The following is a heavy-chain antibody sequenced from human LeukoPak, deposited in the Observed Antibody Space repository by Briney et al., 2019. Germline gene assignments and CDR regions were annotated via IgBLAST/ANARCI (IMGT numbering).Heavy chain of an antibody. CDR1: GFTFSSHA. J-gene: IGHJ2*01. CDR2: IGDDVVST. V-gene: IGHV3-23*01. Sequence: GGSLRLSCAASGFTFSSHAMSWVRQAPGKGLEWVSAIGDDVVSTYYADSVKGRFTISRDNSKNTLHLQMSSLRAEDTAVYYCAKSVTTVITGNFDLWGRGTLVTVSS. D-gene: IGHD4-17*01. CDR3: AKSVTTVITGNFDL.